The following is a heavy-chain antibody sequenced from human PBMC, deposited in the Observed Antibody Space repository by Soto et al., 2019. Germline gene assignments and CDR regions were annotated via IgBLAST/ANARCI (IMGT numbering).Heavy chain of an antibody. CDR2: IATYNSNR. Sequence: HLVQSGPEVKKPGASITVSCKTSGDTFTNFGLSWVRQATGQGLEWMGWIATYNSNRNYAQKFQCRLTLNTDTSTSTAYMELKSLRYDDTAVYYSATVLRGVVNWFDPWGQGTLVTVSS. D-gene: IGHD3-10*01. CDR1: GDTFTNFG. J-gene: IGHJ5*02. CDR3: ATVLRGVVNWFDP. V-gene: IGHV1-18*01.